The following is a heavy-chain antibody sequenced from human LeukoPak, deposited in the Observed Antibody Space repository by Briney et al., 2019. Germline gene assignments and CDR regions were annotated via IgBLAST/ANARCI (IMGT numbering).Heavy chain of an antibody. CDR2: IYYRGST. V-gene: IGHV4-30-4*08. J-gene: IGHJ4*02. D-gene: IGHD2-2*01. Sequence: PSETLSLTCTVSGGSISSGDYYWSWIRQPPGQGLEWIGYIYYRGSTYYNPSLKSRVTISVDTSKNQFSLKLSSVTAADTAVYYCAREGSTGPAAPFDYWGQGTLVTVSS. CDR1: GGSISSGDYY. CDR3: AREGSTGPAAPFDY.